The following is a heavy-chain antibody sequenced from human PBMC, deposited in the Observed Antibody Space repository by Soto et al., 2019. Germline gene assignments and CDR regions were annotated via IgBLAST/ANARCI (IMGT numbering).Heavy chain of an antibody. D-gene: IGHD6-13*01. CDR3: ARGYSSSWVYYYYYGMDV. V-gene: IGHV1-69*13. J-gene: IGHJ6*02. CDR1: GGTFSSYA. CDR2: IIPIFGTA. Sequence: SVKVSCKASGGTFSSYAISWVRQAPGQGLEWMGGIIPIFGTANYAQKFQGRATITADESTSTAYMELSSLRSEDTAVYYCARGYSSSWVYYYYYGMDVWGQGTTVTVSS.